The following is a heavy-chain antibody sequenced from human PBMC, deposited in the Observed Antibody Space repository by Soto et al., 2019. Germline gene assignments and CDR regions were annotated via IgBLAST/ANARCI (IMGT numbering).Heavy chain of an antibody. Sequence: LRLSCAASGFTFSSYAMSWVRQAPGKGLEWVSAISGSGGSTYYADSVKGRFTISRDNSKNTLYLQMNSLRAEDTAVYYCAKGLSDYYDSSGYYYPTFLDYWGQGTLVTVSS. D-gene: IGHD3-22*01. J-gene: IGHJ4*02. V-gene: IGHV3-23*01. CDR1: GFTFSSYA. CDR3: AKGLSDYYDSSGYYYPTFLDY. CDR2: ISGSGGST.